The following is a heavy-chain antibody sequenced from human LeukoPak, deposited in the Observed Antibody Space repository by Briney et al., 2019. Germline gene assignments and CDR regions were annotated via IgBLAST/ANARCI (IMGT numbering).Heavy chain of an antibody. Sequence: KAGGSLRLSCVASGVSFSGYTMNWVRQAPGKGLEWVASISGGSSYIYYGDSVKGRFTISRDNAKNSLYLQMDSLRVEDTAVYYCARDRSNYFRYWGQGTLVTVSS. V-gene: IGHV3-21*01. CDR3: ARDRSNYFRY. J-gene: IGHJ4*02. CDR2: ISGGSSYI. CDR1: GVSFSGYT. D-gene: IGHD3-10*01.